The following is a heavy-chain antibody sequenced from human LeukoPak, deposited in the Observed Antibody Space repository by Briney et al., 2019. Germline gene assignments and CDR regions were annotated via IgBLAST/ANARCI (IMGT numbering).Heavy chain of an antibody. CDR2: KSYDGSNK. V-gene: IGHV3-30*04. CDR1: GFTFSSYA. J-gene: IGHJ4*02. CDR3: ARGSS. Sequence: GRSLGLSCAASGFTFSSYAMHWVRQAPGKGLAWVALKSYDGSNKYYADSVKGRFTISGDNSKNTLYLQMNSLRAEDTAVYCCARGSSWGQGTLVTVSS.